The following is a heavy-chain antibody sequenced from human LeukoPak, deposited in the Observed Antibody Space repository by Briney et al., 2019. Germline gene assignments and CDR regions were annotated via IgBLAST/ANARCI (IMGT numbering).Heavy chain of an antibody. Sequence: GASVKFSCKASGYTFTSYGISWVRQAPGQGLERMGWISAYNGNTNYAQKLQGRVTMTTDTSTSTAYMELRSLRSDDTAVYYCARDRGTYYYDSSGYHFDYWGQGTLVTVSS. CDR1: GYTFTSYG. CDR3: ARDRGTYYYDSSGYHFDY. J-gene: IGHJ4*02. CDR2: ISAYNGNT. D-gene: IGHD3-22*01. V-gene: IGHV1-18*01.